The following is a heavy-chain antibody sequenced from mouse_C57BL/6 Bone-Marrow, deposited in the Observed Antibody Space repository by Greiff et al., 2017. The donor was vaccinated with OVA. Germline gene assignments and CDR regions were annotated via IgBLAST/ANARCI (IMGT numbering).Heavy chain of an antibody. CDR2: IHPNSGST. D-gene: IGHD1-1*01. J-gene: IGHJ1*03. Sequence: QVQLQQSGAELVKPGASVKLSCKASGYTFTSYWMHWVKQRPGQGLEWIGMIHPNSGSTNYNEKFKSKATLTVDKSSSTAYMQLSSLTSEDSAVYDCSITTVVAIRWYFDVWGTGTTVTVSS. CDR3: SITTVVAIRWYFDV. V-gene: IGHV1-64*01. CDR1: GYTFTSYW.